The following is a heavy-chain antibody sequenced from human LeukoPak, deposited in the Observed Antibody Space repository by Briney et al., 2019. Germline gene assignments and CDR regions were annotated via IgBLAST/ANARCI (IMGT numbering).Heavy chain of an antibody. Sequence: GGSLRLSCAASGFTFSNYGMHWVRRAPGKGLEWVANIKQDGSEKYYVDSVKGRFTISRDNAKNSLYLQMNSLRAEDTAVYYCARVYAIFGVASSRDAFDIWGQGTMVTVSS. CDR1: GFTFSNYG. J-gene: IGHJ3*02. D-gene: IGHD3-3*01. V-gene: IGHV3-7*01. CDR3: ARVYAIFGVASSRDAFDI. CDR2: IKQDGSEK.